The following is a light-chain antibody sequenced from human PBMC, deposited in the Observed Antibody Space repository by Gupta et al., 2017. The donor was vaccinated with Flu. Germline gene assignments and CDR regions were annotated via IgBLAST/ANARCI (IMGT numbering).Light chain of an antibody. Sequence: NYVPWYQQHPGKAPTPMIFEVSKRPSGVTDRLSGSTSGKMASLIVSGLQAEVEADDYCSSYAGSNQWVLGGGTTLTVL. V-gene: IGLV2-8*01. CDR3: SSYAGSNQWV. CDR1: NY. J-gene: IGLJ3*02. CDR2: EVS.